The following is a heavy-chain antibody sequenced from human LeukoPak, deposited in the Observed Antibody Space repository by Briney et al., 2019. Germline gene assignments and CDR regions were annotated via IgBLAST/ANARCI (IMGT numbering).Heavy chain of an antibody. D-gene: IGHD3-10*01. CDR2: IYPGESDT. Sequence: GESLKISCKGSGYSFTSYWIGWGRQMPGKGLGWMGIIYPGESDTRYSTSCQGQVTIPANKSISPAYLQLISLKASDTAMHYCARQGSYYYGSGSYVSAFDIWGQGKLVTVSS. V-gene: IGHV5-51*01. CDR3: ARQGSYYYGSGSYVSAFDI. J-gene: IGHJ3*02. CDR1: GYSFTSYW.